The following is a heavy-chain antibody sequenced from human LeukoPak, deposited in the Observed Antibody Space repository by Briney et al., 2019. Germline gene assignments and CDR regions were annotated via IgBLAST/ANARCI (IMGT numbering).Heavy chain of an antibody. J-gene: IGHJ5*01. CDR1: GFTFSSYE. D-gene: IGHD6-19*01. Sequence: PGGSLRLSCAASGFTFSSYEMNWVRQAPGKGLEWVSYISSSGSTIYYADSVKGRFTISRDNAKNSLYLQMDSLRAEDTALYYCARDRTQWLVRGWFDSWGQGTLVTVSS. V-gene: IGHV3-48*03. CDR2: ISSSGSTI. CDR3: ARDRTQWLVRGWFDS.